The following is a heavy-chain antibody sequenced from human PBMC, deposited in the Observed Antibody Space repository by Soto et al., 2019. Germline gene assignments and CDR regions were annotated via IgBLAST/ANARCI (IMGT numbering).Heavy chain of an antibody. Sequence: QVQLQQWGAGLLKPSETLSLTCAVYGGSFSGYYWSWIRQPPGKGLEWIGEINHSGSTNYNPSLKSRVTISVDTSKNQFSLKLSSVTAADTAVYYCARQGFGERQFDYWGQGTLVTVSS. CDR2: INHSGST. J-gene: IGHJ4*02. CDR3: ARQGFGERQFDY. CDR1: GGSFSGYY. V-gene: IGHV4-34*01. D-gene: IGHD3-10*01.